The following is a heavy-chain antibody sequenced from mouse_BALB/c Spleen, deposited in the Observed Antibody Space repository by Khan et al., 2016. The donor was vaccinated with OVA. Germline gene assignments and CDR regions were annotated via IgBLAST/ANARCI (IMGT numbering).Heavy chain of an antibody. J-gene: IGHJ3*01. V-gene: IGHV1-31*01. Sequence: VQLQQSGPELMKPGASVKISCKASGYSFTSYYIHWIMQSHGKSLEWIGYIDPFSGGITYNQKFKGKATLHVDKSSSTAYIYFSNLTSEDSAVYYCTRHGYVAWFTYWGQGTLVTVAA. D-gene: IGHD2-2*01. CDR2: IDPFSGGI. CDR3: TRHGYVAWFTY. CDR1: GYSFTSYY.